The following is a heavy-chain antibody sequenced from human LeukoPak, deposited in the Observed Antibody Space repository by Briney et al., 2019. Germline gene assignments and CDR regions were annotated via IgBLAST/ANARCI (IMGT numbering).Heavy chain of an antibody. D-gene: IGHD3-10*01. V-gene: IGHV1-8*01. CDR2: MNPNSGNT. CDR3: ARRNSYYGSGSYYTKFGY. Sequence: ASVKVSCKASGYTFTSYDINWVRQATGQGLEWMGWMNPNSGNTGYAQKFQGRVTMTRNTSISTAYMELSSLRSEDTAVYYCARRNSYYGSGSYYTKFGYWGQGALVTVSS. J-gene: IGHJ4*02. CDR1: GYTFTSYD.